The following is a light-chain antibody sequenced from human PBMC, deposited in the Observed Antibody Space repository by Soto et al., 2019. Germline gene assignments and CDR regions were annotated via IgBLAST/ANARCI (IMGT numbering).Light chain of an antibody. V-gene: IGKV3-15*01. CDR3: QHYVDWPLT. CDR1: QGIGNT. J-gene: IGKJ4*01. CDR2: AAS. Sequence: EIVITQSPATLSVSPGEGATLSYRASQGIGNTLAWYQQKPGQTPRLLIYAASIRATGVPARFSGSGSGTDFTLTINSLQSEDFAVYYCQHYVDWPLTFGGGIKVESK.